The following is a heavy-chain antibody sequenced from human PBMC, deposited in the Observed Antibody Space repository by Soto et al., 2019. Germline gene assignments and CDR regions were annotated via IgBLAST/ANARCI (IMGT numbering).Heavy chain of an antibody. D-gene: IGHD6-25*01. CDR2: IYYIGNT. V-gene: IGHV4-61*08. CDR3: ARRVGSGSYYYHMDL. Sequence: PSETLSLTCTVSGGSVSSGDYYWSWIRQPPGKGLEWIGYIYYIGNTNYNPSLKSRVIISVDTTKNLFSLKLTSVTTADTAVYYCARRVGSGSYYYHMDLRGQGTTVTVSS. CDR1: GGSVSSGDYY. J-gene: IGHJ6*02.